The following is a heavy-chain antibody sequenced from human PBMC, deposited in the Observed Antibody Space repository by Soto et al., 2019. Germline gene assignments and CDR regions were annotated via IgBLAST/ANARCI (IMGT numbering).Heavy chain of an antibody. D-gene: IGHD3-3*02. V-gene: IGHV3-21*01. CDR2: LSPSYPYT. CDR1: GFDFSTFG. J-gene: IGHJ4*02. Sequence: PGGSLRHSCAASGFDFSTFGMNWVRQAPGKGLEWVSFLSPSYPYTSYADSVKGRFTISRDNAKNSLFLQMNSLRVEDTAVYYCARSPFLECNWAQGTLVTVSS. CDR3: ARSPFLECN.